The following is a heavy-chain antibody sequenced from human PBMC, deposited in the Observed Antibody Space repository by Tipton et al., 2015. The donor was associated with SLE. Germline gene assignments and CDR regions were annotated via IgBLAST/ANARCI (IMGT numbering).Heavy chain of an antibody. CDR2: INPNSGGT. CDR3: ARDGYSGPGNYYGMDV. J-gene: IGHJ6*02. Sequence: QLVQSGAEVKKPGASVKVSCKASGYTFTGYYMHWVRQAPGQGLEWMGWINPNSGGTNYAQKFQGRVTVTRDTSISTAYMELSRLRSDDTAVYYCARDGYSGPGNYYGMDVWGQGTTVTVSS. CDR1: GYTFTGYY. D-gene: IGHD5-12*01. V-gene: IGHV1-2*02.